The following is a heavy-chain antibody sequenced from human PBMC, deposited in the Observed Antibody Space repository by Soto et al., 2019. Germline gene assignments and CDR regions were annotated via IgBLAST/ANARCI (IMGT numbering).Heavy chain of an antibody. J-gene: IGHJ6*02. V-gene: IGHV1-69*12. CDR2: IIPIFGTA. CDR1: GGTFSSYA. D-gene: IGHD1-20*01. CDR3: ARSLTGTYYHYGMDV. Sequence: QVQLVQSGAEVKKPGSSVKVSCKASGGTFSSYAINWVRQAPGQGLEWMGGIIPIFGTADYAQKFQGRVTITADESTSTAYMELSSPKSEDTAVYFCARSLTGTYYHYGMDVWGQGTTVTVSS.